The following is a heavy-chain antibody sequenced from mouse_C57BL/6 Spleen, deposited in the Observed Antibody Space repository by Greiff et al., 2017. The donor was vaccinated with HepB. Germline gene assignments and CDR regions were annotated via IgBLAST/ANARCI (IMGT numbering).Heavy chain of an antibody. J-gene: IGHJ4*01. CDR3: ARGFTYAMDY. CDR1: GYTFTDYY. V-gene: IGHV1-26*01. CDR2: INPNNGGT. Sequence: VQLQQSGPELVKPGASVKISCKASGYTFTDYYMNWVKQSHGKSLEWIGDINPNNGGTSYNQKFKGKATLTVDKSSSTAYMELRSLTSEDSAVYDCARGFTYAMDYWGQGTSVTVSS.